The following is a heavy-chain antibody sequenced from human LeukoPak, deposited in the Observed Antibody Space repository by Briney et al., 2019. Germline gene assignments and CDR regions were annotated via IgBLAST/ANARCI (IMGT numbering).Heavy chain of an antibody. J-gene: IGHJ4*02. CDR1: GYTFTDYY. CDR2: INPNSGGT. CDR3: ATTYSTVFDY. Sequence: ASVKVSCKASGYTFTDYYIHWVRQAPGQGLEWTGRINPNSGGTNYAQKFQGRVTMTRDTSVSTAYMELSSLMSDDTAVYYCATTYSTVFDYWGQGTLVTVSS. V-gene: IGHV1-2*06. D-gene: IGHD1-1*01.